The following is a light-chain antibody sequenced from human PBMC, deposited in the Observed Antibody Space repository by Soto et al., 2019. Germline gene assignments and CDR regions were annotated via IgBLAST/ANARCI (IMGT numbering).Light chain of an antibody. CDR2: GAS. Sequence: ETVMTQSPATLSVSPGERATLFCRASQSSKLAWYQQKPGQAPRLLIYGASTRATGIPARFSGTGSGTDFTLTISSLEPEDFAVYYCQQRSNWPGTFGGGTKVEIK. J-gene: IGKJ4*01. CDR1: QSSK. V-gene: IGKV3-15*01. CDR3: QQRSNWPGT.